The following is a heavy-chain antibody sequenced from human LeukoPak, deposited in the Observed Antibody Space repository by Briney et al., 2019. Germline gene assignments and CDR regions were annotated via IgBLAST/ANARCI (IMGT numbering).Heavy chain of an antibody. CDR3: ASPSAAGGWFDP. J-gene: IGHJ5*02. D-gene: IGHD6-13*01. V-gene: IGHV4-39*07. CDR1: GGSISSYY. CDR2: IYYSGST. Sequence: SETLSLTCTVSGGSISSYYWGWIRQPPGKGLEWIGSIYYSGSTYYNPSLKSRVTISVDTSKNQFSLKLSSVTAADTAVYYCASPSAAGGWFDPWGQGTLVTVSS.